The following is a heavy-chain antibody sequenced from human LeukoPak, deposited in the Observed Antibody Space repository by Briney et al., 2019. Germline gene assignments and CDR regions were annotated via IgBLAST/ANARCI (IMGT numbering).Heavy chain of an antibody. J-gene: IGHJ6*02. CDR1: GFTFNTYA. Sequence: PGGSLRPSCAASGFTFNTYAMSWVRQAPGKGLEWVSGIVGSGVSTYYADSVKGRFTISRDNSKNTVYLQMNSLRVDDTAVYYCAKDLVTSDAAYYYYYGMDVWGQGTTVTVSS. V-gene: IGHV3-23*01. D-gene: IGHD2-21*02. CDR2: IVGSGVST. CDR3: AKDLVTSDAAYYYYYGMDV.